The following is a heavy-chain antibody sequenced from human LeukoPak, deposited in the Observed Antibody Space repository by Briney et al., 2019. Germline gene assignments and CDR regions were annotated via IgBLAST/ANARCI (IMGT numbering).Heavy chain of an antibody. D-gene: IGHD2-15*01. Sequence: PSETLSLTCAVYGGSFSGYYWSWIRQPPGKGLEWIGEINHSGSTNYNPSLKSRVTISVDTSKNQFPPKLSSVTAADTAVYYCARGSQSLGYCSGGSCRAKIFDYWGQGTLVTVSS. CDR2: INHSGST. CDR3: ARGSQSLGYCSGGSCRAKIFDY. J-gene: IGHJ4*02. V-gene: IGHV4-34*01. CDR1: GGSFSGYY.